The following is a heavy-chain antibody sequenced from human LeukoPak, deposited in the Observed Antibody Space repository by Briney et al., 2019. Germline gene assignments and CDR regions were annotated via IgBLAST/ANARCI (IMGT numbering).Heavy chain of an antibody. V-gene: IGHV3-23*01. CDR2: ISGSGGGT. Sequence: HPGGSLRLSCAASGFTFNSYATSWVRQAPEKGLEWVATISGSGGGTYYADSVKGRFTISRDDSKNTLYLQMNSLRAEDTAVYYCAKGSKLYSSSWYHYWGQGTLVTVSS. D-gene: IGHD6-13*01. CDR3: AKGSKLYSSSWYHY. CDR1: GFTFNSYA. J-gene: IGHJ4*02.